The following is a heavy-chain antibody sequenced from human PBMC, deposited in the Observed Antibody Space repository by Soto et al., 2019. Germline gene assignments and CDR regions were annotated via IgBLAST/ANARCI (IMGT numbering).Heavy chain of an antibody. CDR2: INAGNGDT. D-gene: IGHD3-22*01. CDR1: GYTFSSYP. V-gene: IGHV1-3*01. CDR3: ARDWTHYDSSGPGDY. Sequence: ASVEVSCKXSGYTFSSYPMHWVRQAPGQRLEWMGWINAGNGDTKYSQKFQGRVTITRDTSAITAYMELSSLTSEDTAVYYCARDWTHYDSSGPGDYWGQGTLVTVSS. J-gene: IGHJ4*02.